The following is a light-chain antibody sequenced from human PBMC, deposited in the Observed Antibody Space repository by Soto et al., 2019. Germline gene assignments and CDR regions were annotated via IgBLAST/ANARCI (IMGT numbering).Light chain of an antibody. Sequence: EIVMTQSPATLSVSPGETATLSCRASQSVSYNLAWYQQKPGQGPRLLIYGAFTRATGIPARFSGRGYGTHFTLTISSLQSEDFAVYYCQQYKNWPPLTVGGGTKVVFK. CDR3: QQYKNWPPLT. V-gene: IGKV3-15*01. CDR1: QSVSYN. J-gene: IGKJ4*01. CDR2: GAF.